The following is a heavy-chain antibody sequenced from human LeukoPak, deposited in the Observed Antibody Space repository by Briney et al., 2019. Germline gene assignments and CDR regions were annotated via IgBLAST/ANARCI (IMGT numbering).Heavy chain of an antibody. J-gene: IGHJ4*02. Sequence: ASVKVSCKASGGTFSSYAISWVRQAPGQGLEGMGGIIPIFGTANYAQKFQGRVTITADESTSTAYMELSSLRPEDTAVYYCARDSGYDAYSSSWYFDYWGQGTLVTVSS. CDR1: GGTFSSYA. V-gene: IGHV1-69*13. D-gene: IGHD6-13*01. CDR2: IIPIFGTA. CDR3: ARDSGYDAYSSSWYFDY.